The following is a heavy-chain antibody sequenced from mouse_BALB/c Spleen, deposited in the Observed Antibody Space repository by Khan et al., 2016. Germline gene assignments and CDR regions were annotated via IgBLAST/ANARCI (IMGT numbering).Heavy chain of an antibody. J-gene: IGHJ2*01. CDR2: IYPGDGDT. D-gene: IGHD4-1*01. Sequence: VQLQESGAELVRPGSSVKISCKASGYAFSTYWMNWVKQRPGQGLEWIGHIYPGDGDTNYNGNFKYKATLTADKSSNTAYMQLSSLTSEDSAVYVCARGVGPDYWGQGTTLTVSS. V-gene: IGHV1-80*01. CDR1: GYAFSTYW. CDR3: ARGVGPDY.